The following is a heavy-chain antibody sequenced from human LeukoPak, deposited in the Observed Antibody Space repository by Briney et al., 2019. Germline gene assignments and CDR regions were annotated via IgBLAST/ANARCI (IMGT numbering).Heavy chain of an antibody. Sequence: GGSLRLSCAASGFTFSTYYMSWVRQAPGKGLEWVANINQDGSETYYVDSVKGRFTISRDNAQNSLYLQMNSLRVDDTAVYYCARDLCWGCFDDWGQGNLVTVSS. J-gene: IGHJ4*02. CDR3: ARDLCWGCFDD. CDR2: INQDGSET. CDR1: GFTFSTYY. V-gene: IGHV3-7*03. D-gene: IGHD3-10*02.